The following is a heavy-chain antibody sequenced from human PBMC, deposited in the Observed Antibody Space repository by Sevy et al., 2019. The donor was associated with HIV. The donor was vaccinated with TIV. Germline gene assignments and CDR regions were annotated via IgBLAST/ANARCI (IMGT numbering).Heavy chain of an antibody. CDR2: IHNSGST. J-gene: IGHJ5*02. Sequence: SETLSLTCPVSGGSISRSDYYWGWIRQPPGKGLEWIATIHNSGSTYYNPSLQSRITISVETSKNQFSLNLKSMTAADTALYYCARQSWYSSGWIWFEPWGQGTLVTVSS. V-gene: IGHV4-39*01. D-gene: IGHD6-19*01. CDR3: ARQSWYSSGWIWFEP. CDR1: GGSISRSDYY.